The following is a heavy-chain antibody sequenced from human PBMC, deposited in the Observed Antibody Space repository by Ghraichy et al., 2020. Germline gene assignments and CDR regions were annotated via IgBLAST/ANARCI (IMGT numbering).Heavy chain of an antibody. CDR2: INHSGST. V-gene: IGHV4-34*01. CDR3: ARDPNYYDSSDYYYAGWFDP. J-gene: IGHJ5*02. CDR1: GGSFSGYY. Sequence: GSLRLTCAVYGGSFSGYYWSWIRQPPGKGLEWIGEINHSGSTDYNLSLKSRVTISVDTSKNQFSLKLSSVTAADTAVYYCARDPNYYDSSDYYYAGWFDPWGLGTLVTVSS. D-gene: IGHD3-22*01.